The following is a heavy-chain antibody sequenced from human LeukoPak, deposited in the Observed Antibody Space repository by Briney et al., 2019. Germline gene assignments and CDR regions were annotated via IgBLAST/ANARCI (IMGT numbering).Heavy chain of an antibody. Sequence: GGTLRLSCSASGFTFSTYGMSWVRQAPGKGLEWVISISGSGSTTFYADSVKGRFTISRDNSKNTLYLQMNSLRAEDTAVYYCARDRGYYYGSGSQRNWFDPWGQGTLVTVSS. J-gene: IGHJ5*02. D-gene: IGHD3-10*01. CDR3: ARDRGYYYGSGSQRNWFDP. CDR1: GFTFSTYG. CDR2: ISGSGSTT. V-gene: IGHV3-23*01.